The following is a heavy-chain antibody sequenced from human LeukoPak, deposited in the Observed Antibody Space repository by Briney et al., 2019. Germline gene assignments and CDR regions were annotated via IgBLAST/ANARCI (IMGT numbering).Heavy chain of an antibody. D-gene: IGHD5-12*01. V-gene: IGHV5-51*01. Sequence: GESLKISCKASGYIYTTYWIGWVRQMPGKGLEWMGIIYPGDSDTRYSPSFQGQVTISADKSISTAYLQWSSLKASDTAMYYCARHWRYSGYDPLGYWGQGTLVTVSS. CDR1: GYIYTTYW. CDR2: IYPGDSDT. CDR3: ARHWRYSGYDPLGY. J-gene: IGHJ4*02.